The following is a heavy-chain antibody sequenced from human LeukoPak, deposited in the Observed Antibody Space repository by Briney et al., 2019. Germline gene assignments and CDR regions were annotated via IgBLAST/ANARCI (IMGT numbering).Heavy chain of an antibody. Sequence: QPGGSLRLSCAASGFTFSNYWMHWVRQAPGKGLVWVSRINSDGSSTTSADSVKGRFTISRDNAKNTLYPQMNSLRAEDTAVYYCAKGGATVIDYWGQGTLVTVFS. D-gene: IGHD4-17*01. CDR2: INSDGSST. V-gene: IGHV3-74*01. J-gene: IGHJ4*02. CDR1: GFTFSNYW. CDR3: AKGGATVIDY.